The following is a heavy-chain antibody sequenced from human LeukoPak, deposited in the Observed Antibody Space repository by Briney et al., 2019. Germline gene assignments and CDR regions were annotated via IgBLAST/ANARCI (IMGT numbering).Heavy chain of an antibody. J-gene: IGHJ6*02. V-gene: IGHV4-59*01. D-gene: IGHD1-1*01. CDR1: GVSISSYY. Sequence: PSETLSLTCTVSGVSISSYYWSWIRQPPGKGLEWIGYIYYSGSTNYNPSLKSRVTISVDTSKNQFSLKLSSVTAADTAVYYCARVGGTNYYYYGMDVWGQGTTVTVSS. CDR3: ARVGGTNYYYYGMDV. CDR2: IYYSGST.